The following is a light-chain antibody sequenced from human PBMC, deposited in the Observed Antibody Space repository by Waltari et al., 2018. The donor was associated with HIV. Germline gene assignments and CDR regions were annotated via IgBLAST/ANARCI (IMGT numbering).Light chain of an antibody. V-gene: IGLV3-1*01. Sequence: SYELTQPPSVSVSPGQTASITCSGDKLGDNYACWYQQKPGQSPVLVIYQNSTRPSGIPERFSGSNSGNTATLTIRGTQAMDEADYYCQAWDSGTWVFGGGTKLTVL. CDR2: QNS. CDR3: QAWDSGTWV. J-gene: IGLJ3*02. CDR1: KLGDNY.